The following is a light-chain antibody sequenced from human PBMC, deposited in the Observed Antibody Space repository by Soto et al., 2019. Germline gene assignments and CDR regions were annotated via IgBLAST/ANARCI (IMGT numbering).Light chain of an antibody. CDR1: QSVSSSY. Sequence: EIVLTQSPGTLSLSPGERATLSCRASQSVSSSYLAWYQQKPGQAPRLLIYGASSRATGIPDRFSGSGSGTAFPLTISRRETADFAVYYCQQYGSSPYTFGQGTKLEIK. J-gene: IGKJ2*01. CDR2: GAS. CDR3: QQYGSSPYT. V-gene: IGKV3-20*01.